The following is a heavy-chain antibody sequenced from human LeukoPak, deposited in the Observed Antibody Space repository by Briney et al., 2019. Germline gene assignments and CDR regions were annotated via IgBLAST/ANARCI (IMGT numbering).Heavy chain of an antibody. CDR1: GFTFSSFA. CDR2: ISWNSGSI. Sequence: PGRSLRLSCAASGFTFSSFAMHWVRQAPGKGLEWVSGISWNSGSIGYADSVKGRFTISRDNAKNSLYLQMNSLRAEDTALYYCAKASGIKNYDSSGWYFDLWGRGTLVTVSS. D-gene: IGHD3-22*01. CDR3: AKASGIKNYDSSGWYFDL. J-gene: IGHJ2*01. V-gene: IGHV3-9*01.